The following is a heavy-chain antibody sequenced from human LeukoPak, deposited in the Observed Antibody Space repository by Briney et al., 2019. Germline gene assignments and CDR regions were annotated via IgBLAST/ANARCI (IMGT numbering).Heavy chain of an antibody. CDR1: GNTFTDLS. V-gene: IGHV1-24*01. CDR3: ATDFYRGRQFDY. D-gene: IGHD2/OR15-2a*01. J-gene: IGHJ4*02. Sequence: ASVKVSCKVSGNTFTDLSMNWVRQAPGKGLEWMGGFDPEDVETIYEQKFQGRVTMTEDTSTATAYMDRSSLRPDDTAVYYCATDFYRGRQFDYWGQGTLVTVSS. CDR2: FDPEDVET.